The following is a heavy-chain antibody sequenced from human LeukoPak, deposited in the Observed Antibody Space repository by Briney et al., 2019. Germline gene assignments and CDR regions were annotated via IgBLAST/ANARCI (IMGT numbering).Heavy chain of an antibody. J-gene: IGHJ4*02. CDR1: GGSISSGGYS. CDR3: ARANGSGSYYNGYYFDY. V-gene: IGHV4-30-2*01. Sequence: SETLSLTCAVSGGSISSGGYSWSWIRQPPGKGLEWIGYIYHSGSTYYNPSLKRRATISVDRSKNQFSLKLSSVTAADTAVYYCARANGSGSYYNGYYFDYWGQGTLVTVSS. D-gene: IGHD3-10*01. CDR2: IYHSGST.